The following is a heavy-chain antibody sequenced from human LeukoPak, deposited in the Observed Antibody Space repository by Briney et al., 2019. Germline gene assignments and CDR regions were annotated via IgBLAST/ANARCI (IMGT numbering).Heavy chain of an antibody. J-gene: IGHJ3*02. Sequence: SETLSLTCTVSGGSISSYYWSWIRQPPGKGLEWIGYIYYSGSTNYNPSLKSRVTISVDTSKNQFSLKLSSVSAADTAVYYCARHSQMGSDSSGYYLVSDAFDIWGQGTMVTVSS. CDR3: ARHSQMGSDSSGYYLVSDAFDI. V-gene: IGHV4-59*08. CDR1: GGSISSYY. D-gene: IGHD3-22*01. CDR2: IYYSGST.